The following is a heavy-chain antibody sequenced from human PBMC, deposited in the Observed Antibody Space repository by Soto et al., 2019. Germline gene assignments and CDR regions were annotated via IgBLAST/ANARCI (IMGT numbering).Heavy chain of an antibody. CDR3: ARVVYFDRSAYGL. CDR1: EFSFSGYN. J-gene: IGHJ3*01. CDR2: ISGDSNYI. D-gene: IGHD3-22*01. V-gene: IGHV3-21*01. Sequence: GGSLRLSCAASEFSFSGYNMNWVRQAPGKGLEWVSSISGDSNYIYYADSVQGRFTISRDNAKNSVYLQMNSLRAEDTAVYYCARVVYFDRSAYGLWGQGTMVTVSS.